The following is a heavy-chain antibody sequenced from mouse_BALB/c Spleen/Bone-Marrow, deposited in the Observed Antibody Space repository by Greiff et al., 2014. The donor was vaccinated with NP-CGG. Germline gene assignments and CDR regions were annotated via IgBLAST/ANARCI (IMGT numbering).Heavy chain of an antibody. CDR2: INYDGDN. V-gene: IGHV3-6*02. D-gene: IGHD1-2*01. CDR3: ARRLLHGPPFAY. J-gene: IGHJ3*01. Sequence: QSGPGLVKPSQSLSLTCSVPGYSITSGYYWNWIRQFPGNKLEWMGYINYDGDNNYNPSLKNRISITRDTSKNQFFLKLNSVTTEDTATYYCARRLLHGPPFAYWGQGTLVTVSA. CDR1: GYSITSGYY.